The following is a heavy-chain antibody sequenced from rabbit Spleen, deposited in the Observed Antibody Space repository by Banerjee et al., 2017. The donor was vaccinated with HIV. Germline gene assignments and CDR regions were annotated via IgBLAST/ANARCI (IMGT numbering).Heavy chain of an antibody. CDR3: ARDSAGREDFNL. CDR2: IDVVASGST. D-gene: IGHD4-2*01. V-gene: IGHV1S45*01. CDR1: GLDFSANYW. J-gene: IGHJ4*01. Sequence: LEESGGGLVQPEGSLALTCKASGLDFSANYWICWVRQAPGKGLEWIACIDVVASGSTYYTSWAKGRFTISETSSTTVTLQMTSLTAADTATYFCARDSAGREDFNLWGPGTLVTVS.